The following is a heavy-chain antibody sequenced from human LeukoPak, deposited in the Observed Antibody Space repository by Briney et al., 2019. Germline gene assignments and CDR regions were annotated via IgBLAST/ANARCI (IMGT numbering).Heavy chain of an antibody. CDR1: GYSFTSHD. CDR3: ARAIIADRRGSWFDP. D-gene: IGHD6-6*01. CDR2: MNPNSGNT. V-gene: IGHV1-8*03. Sequence: GASVKVSCNASGYSFTSHDINWVRQATGQGLEWMGWMNPNSGNTGYAQKFQGRVTITRNTSITTAYMELSSLRSEDTAVYYCARAIIADRRGSWFDPWGQGTLVTVSS. J-gene: IGHJ5*02.